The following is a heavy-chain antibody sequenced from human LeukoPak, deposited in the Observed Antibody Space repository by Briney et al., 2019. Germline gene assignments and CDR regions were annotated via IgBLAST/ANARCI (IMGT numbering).Heavy chain of an antibody. CDR3: ARGRGYSYGDYYYYYYMDV. V-gene: IGHV4-39*07. Sequence: KPSETLSLTCTVSGGSISSSSYYWGWIRQPPGKGLEWIGSIYYSGSTYYNPSLKSRVTISVDTSKNQFSLKLSSVTAADTAVYYCARGRGYSYGDYYYYYYMDVWGKGTTVTVSS. J-gene: IGHJ6*03. CDR2: IYYSGST. CDR1: GGSISSSSYY. D-gene: IGHD5-18*01.